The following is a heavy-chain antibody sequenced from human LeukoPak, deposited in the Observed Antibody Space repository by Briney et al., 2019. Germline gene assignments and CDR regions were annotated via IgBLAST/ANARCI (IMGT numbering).Heavy chain of an antibody. Sequence: PGRSLRLSCAASGFTFSSYGMHWVRQAPGKGLKWVSSITSSSSYIYYADSVKGRFTISRDNAKNSLYLQMNSLRAEDTAVYYCAREWSSSSYYYGMDVWGQGTTVTVS. V-gene: IGHV3-21*01. CDR3: AREWSSSSYYYGMDV. J-gene: IGHJ6*02. D-gene: IGHD6-6*01. CDR1: GFTFSSYG. CDR2: ITSSSSYI.